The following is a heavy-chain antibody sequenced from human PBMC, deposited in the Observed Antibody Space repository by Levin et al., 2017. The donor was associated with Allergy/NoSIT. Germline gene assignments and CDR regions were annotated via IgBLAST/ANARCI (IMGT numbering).Heavy chain of an antibody. Sequence: SETLSLNCTVSGDSITSNNYYWGWIRQPPGKGLEWIGSISSSGNTYYNPSLMSRLSISVDTSNKQFSLKLSSVTAADTALYNCARYGWGNYYKGMDVWGQGTTVTVSS. D-gene: IGHD3-10*01. V-gene: IGHV4-39*01. CDR2: ISSSGNT. CDR1: GDSITSNNYY. J-gene: IGHJ6*02. CDR3: ARYGWGNYYKGMDV.